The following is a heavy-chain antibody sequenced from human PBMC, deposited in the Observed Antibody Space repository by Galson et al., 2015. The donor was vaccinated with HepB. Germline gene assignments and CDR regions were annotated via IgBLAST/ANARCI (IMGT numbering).Heavy chain of an antibody. CDR1: GYTFTSYF. D-gene: IGHD6-19*01. V-gene: IGHV1-46*01. CDR3: ASGSKTRGGSSGWYYFDY. Sequence: SVKVSCKASGYTFTSYFMHWVRQAPGQGLEWMGIINPSGGSTSYAQQFQGRVTMTRDTSTSTVYMELSSLRSEDTAVYYCASGSKTRGGSSGWYYFDYWGQGTLVTVSS. J-gene: IGHJ4*02. CDR2: INPSGGST.